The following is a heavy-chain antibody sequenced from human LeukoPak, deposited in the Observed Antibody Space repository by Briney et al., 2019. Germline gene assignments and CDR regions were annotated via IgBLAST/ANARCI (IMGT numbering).Heavy chain of an antibody. V-gene: IGHV3-9*03. CDR3: AKDIGGSIAVVGFDY. J-gene: IGHJ4*02. Sequence: GGSLRLSCAASGFTFDDYAMHWVRQAPGKGLEWVSGISWNSGSIGYADSVKGRFTISRDNAKNSLYLQMNSLRAEDMALYYCAKDIGGSIAVVGFDYWGQGTLVTVSS. CDR2: ISWNSGSI. D-gene: IGHD6-19*01. CDR1: GFTFDDYA.